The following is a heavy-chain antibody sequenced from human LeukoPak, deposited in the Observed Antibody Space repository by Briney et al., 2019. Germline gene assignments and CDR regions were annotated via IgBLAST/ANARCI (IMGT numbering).Heavy chain of an antibody. CDR3: ERSLYYDILTGYYNRDAFNI. J-gene: IGHJ3*02. V-gene: IGHV1-18*01. CDR1: GYTFTSYG. D-gene: IGHD3-9*01. Sequence: ASVKVSCKASGYTFTSYGISWVRQAPGQGLEWMGWISAYNGNTNYAQKLQGRVTMTTDTSTSTAYMELRSLRSDDTAVYYCERSLYYDILTGYYNRDAFNIWGQGTMVTVSS. CDR2: ISAYNGNT.